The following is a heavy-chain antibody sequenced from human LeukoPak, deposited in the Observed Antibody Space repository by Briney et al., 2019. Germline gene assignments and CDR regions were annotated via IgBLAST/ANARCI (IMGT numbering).Heavy chain of an antibody. V-gene: IGHV1-18*01. CDR2: ISAYNGNT. J-gene: IGHJ3*02. CDR3: ARDLTRFGELYPPDAFDI. CDR1: GYTFTSYG. Sequence: ASVKVSCKASGYTFTSYGISWVRQAPGQGLEWMGWISAYNGNTNYAQKLQGRVTMATDTSTSTAYMELRSLRSDDTAVYYCARDLTRFGELYPPDAFDIWGQGTMVTVSS. D-gene: IGHD3-10*01.